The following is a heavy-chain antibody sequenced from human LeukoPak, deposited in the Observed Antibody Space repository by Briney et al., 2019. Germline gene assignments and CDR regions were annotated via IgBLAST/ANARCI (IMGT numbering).Heavy chain of an antibody. V-gene: IGHV3-23*01. D-gene: IGHD3-16*01. J-gene: IGHJ5*02. CDR3: AKSGGVRFDP. CDR2: ISGRDGST. CDR1: GFTFTSYA. Sequence: GGSLRLPCAASGFTFTSYAMSWVRQAPGKGLEWVSAISGRDGSTYYAGSVKGRFTISRDNSKNTLYLQMNSLRGEDTAVYYCAKSGGVRFDPWGQGTLVTVSS.